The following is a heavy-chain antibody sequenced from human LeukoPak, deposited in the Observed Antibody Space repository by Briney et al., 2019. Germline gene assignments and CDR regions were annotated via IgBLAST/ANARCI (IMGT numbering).Heavy chain of an antibody. CDR3: ARSSATFDY. CDR1: GFTFSSYA. V-gene: IGHV3-30*04. J-gene: IGHJ4*02. Sequence: GGSLRLSCAASGFTFSSYAMHWVRQAPGEGLEWVAVISYDGSNKYYADSVKGRFTISRDNSKNTLYLQMNSLRAEDTAVYYCARSSATFDYWGQGTLVTVSS. CDR2: ISYDGSNK.